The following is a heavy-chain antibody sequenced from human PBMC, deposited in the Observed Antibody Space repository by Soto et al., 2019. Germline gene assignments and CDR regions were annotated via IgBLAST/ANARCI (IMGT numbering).Heavy chain of an antibody. V-gene: IGHV1-46*01. CDR1: GYTFIIYS. Sequence: QVQLVQSGAEVKKPGASVKVSCKASGYTFIIYSMHWVRQAPGQGLEWMGIINPSADSTSYAQKYQGRVTMTRDTSTSTVYMELRSLRSEDTAVYYCARPGLYSSSSRGRDVWGQGTTVTVSS. CDR2: INPSADST. J-gene: IGHJ6*01. CDR3: ARPGLYSSSSRGRDV. D-gene: IGHD6-6*01.